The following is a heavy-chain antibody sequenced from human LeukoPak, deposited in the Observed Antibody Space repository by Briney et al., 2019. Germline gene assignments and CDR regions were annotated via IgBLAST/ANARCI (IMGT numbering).Heavy chain of an antibody. CDR1: GYSISSGYY. CDR3: ATSAYDILTGREHWFDP. J-gene: IGHJ5*02. D-gene: IGHD3-9*01. V-gene: IGHV4-38-2*02. CDR2: IYYSGST. Sequence: SETLSLTCTVSGYSISSGYYWGWIRQPPGKGLEWIGSIYYSGSTNYNPSLKSRVTISVDTSKNQFSLKLSSVTAADTAVYYCATSAYDILTGREHWFDPWGQGTLVTVSS.